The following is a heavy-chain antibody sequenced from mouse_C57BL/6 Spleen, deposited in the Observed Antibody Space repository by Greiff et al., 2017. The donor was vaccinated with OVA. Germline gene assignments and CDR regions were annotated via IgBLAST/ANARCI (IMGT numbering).Heavy chain of an antibody. J-gene: IGHJ1*03. V-gene: IGHV1-80*01. CDR2: IYPGDGDT. D-gene: IGHD1-1*01. Sequence: QVQLQQSGAELVKPGASVKISCKASGYAFSSYWMNWVKQRPEKGLEWIGQIYPGDGDTNYNGKFKGKATLTADKSSSTAYMQLSSLTSEDSAVYFCARKGDYGSSYSNWYFDVWGTGTTVTVSS. CDR3: ARKGDYGSSYSNWYFDV. CDR1: GYAFSSYW.